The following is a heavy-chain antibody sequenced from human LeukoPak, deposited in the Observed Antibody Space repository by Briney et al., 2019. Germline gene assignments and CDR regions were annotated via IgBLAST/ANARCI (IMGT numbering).Heavy chain of an antibody. CDR1: GGSISSSTYY. CDR3: ARDVSSGWYYFDY. J-gene: IGHJ4*02. CDR2: IYYSGST. V-gene: IGHV4-39*07. D-gene: IGHD6-19*01. Sequence: PSETLSLTCTVSGGSISSSTYYWGWIRQPPGKGLEWIGSIYYSGSTYYNPSLKSRVTISVDTSKNQFSLKLSSVTAADTAVYYCARDVSSGWYYFDYWGQGTLVTVSS.